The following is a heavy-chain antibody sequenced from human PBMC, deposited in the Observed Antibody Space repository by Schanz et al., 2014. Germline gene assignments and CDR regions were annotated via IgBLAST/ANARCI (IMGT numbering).Heavy chain of an antibody. J-gene: IGHJ4*02. CDR2: IRYDGSNK. CDR1: GFTFSSYG. V-gene: IGHV3-30*02. CDR3: ARILWFGEKYFDY. D-gene: IGHD3-10*01. Sequence: QVQLVESGGGVVQPGGSLRLSCAASGFTFSSYGMHWVRQAPGKGLEWVAFIRYDGSNKYYADSVKGRFTISRDNSKNTLYLQMNSLRAEDTAVYYCARILWFGEKYFDYWGQGTLVTVSS.